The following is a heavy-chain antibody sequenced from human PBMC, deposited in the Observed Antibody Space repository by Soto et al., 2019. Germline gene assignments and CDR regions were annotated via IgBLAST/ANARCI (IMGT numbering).Heavy chain of an antibody. CDR3: AKDLVAATYYFDC. CDR1: GFTFSHYA. V-gene: IGHV3-23*01. J-gene: IGHJ4*02. D-gene: IGHD6-19*01. Sequence: EVQLLESGGGLVQPGGSLRLSCAASGFTFSHYAMTWVRQAPGKGLEWVSAISDSGGSTYYADSVKGRFTISRDNSKSTLYLQMNSLRAEDTAVYYCAKDLVAATYYFDCWGQGALVTVSS. CDR2: ISDSGGST.